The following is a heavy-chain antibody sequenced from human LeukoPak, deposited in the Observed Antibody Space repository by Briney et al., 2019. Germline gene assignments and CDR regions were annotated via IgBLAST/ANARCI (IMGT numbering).Heavy chain of an antibody. CDR3: AKDLISGDGSGSYYNTLDY. D-gene: IGHD3-10*01. CDR2: IRYDGSNK. J-gene: IGHJ4*02. Sequence: TGGSLRLSCAASGFTFSSYGMHWVRQAPGKGLEWVAFIRYDGSNKYYADSVKGRFTISRDNSKNTLYLQMNSLRAEDTAVYYCAKDLISGDGSGSYYNTLDYWGQGTLVTVSS. V-gene: IGHV3-30*02. CDR1: GFTFSSYG.